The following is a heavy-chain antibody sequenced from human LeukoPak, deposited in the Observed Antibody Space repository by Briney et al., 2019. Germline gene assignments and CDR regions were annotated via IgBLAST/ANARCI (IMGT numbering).Heavy chain of an antibody. CDR1: GYTFTGYY. Sequence: ASVKVSCKASGYTFTGYYMHWVRQAPGQGLEWMGWINPNSGGTNYAQKFQGRVTMTRDTSISTAYMELSRLRSDDTAVYYCARGTYYYDSSGYSGVYFDYWGQGTLVTVSS. V-gene: IGHV1-2*02. CDR2: INPNSGGT. J-gene: IGHJ4*02. D-gene: IGHD3-22*01. CDR3: ARGTYYYDSSGYSGVYFDY.